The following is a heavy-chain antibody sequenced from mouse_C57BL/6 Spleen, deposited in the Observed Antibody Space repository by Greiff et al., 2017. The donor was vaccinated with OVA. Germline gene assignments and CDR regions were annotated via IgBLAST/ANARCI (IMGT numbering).Heavy chain of an antibody. Sequence: VKLQESGAELVKPGASVKMSCKASGYTFTSYWITWVKQRPGQGLEWIGDIYPGSGSTNYNEKFKSKATLTVDTSSSTAYMQLSSLTSEDSAVYYCAREELGLAYWGQGTLVTVSA. CDR3: AREELGLAY. CDR2: IYPGSGST. CDR1: GYTFTSYW. V-gene: IGHV1-55*01. J-gene: IGHJ3*01. D-gene: IGHD4-1*01.